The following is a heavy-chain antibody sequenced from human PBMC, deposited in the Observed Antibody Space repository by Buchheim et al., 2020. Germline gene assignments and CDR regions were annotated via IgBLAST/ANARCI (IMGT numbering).Heavy chain of an antibody. CDR1: GYTFTSYY. D-gene: IGHD2-2*01. V-gene: IGHV1-46*01. Sequence: QVQLVQSGAEVKKPGASVKVSCKASGYTFTSYYMHWVRQAPGQGLEWMGIINPSGGSTSYAQKFQGRVTMTRDTSTNTVYMELSRLRSDDTAVYYCARAFKRDPAAIAGRDWGQGTL. CDR2: INPSGGST. J-gene: IGHJ4*02. CDR3: ARAFKRDPAAIAGRD.